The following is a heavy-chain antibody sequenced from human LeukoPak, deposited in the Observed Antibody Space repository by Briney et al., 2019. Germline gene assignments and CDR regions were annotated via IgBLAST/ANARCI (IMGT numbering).Heavy chain of an antibody. CDR1: AFTFRSYA. CDR3: ARDSPSGGDAFDI. D-gene: IGHD3-16*01. V-gene: IGHV3-9*01. CDR2: ISWNSGTI. J-gene: IGHJ3*02. Sequence: GGSLRLSCAASAFTFRSYAMIWVRQAPGKGLEWVSAISWNSGTIGYADSVKGRFTVSRDNARNSLYLQMNSLRTEDTALYYCARDSPSGGDAFDIWGQGTMVTVSS.